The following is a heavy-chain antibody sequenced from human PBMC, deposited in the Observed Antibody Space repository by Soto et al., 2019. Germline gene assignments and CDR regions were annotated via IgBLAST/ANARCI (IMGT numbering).Heavy chain of an antibody. Sequence: GGSLSLSCAASGFTFSSYWMHWVRQAPGKGLVWVSRINSDGSSTSYADSVKGRFTISRDNAKNTLSLQMNSLRAEDTAVYYCARACSGRYYYYYYMDVWGKGTTVTVSS. CDR2: INSDGSST. CDR1: GFTFSSYW. J-gene: IGHJ6*03. D-gene: IGHD3-10*02. CDR3: ARACSGRYYYYYYMDV. V-gene: IGHV3-74*01.